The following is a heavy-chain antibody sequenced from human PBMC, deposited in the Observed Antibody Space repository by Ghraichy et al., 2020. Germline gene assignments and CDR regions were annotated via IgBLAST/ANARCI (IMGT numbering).Heavy chain of an antibody. CDR3: ARVGNSLHMVTYFDS. D-gene: IGHD5-18*01. CDR2: ISHDGSNK. Sequence: GSLRLSCAASGFTFRYYAMHWVRQAPGKGLEWVAVISHDGSNKYSADSVKGRFTISRDNSKNTLYLQMNSLRTEDTAMYYCARVGNSLHMVTYFDSWGQGTLVTVSS. J-gene: IGHJ4*02. V-gene: IGHV3-30*04. CDR1: GFTFRYYA.